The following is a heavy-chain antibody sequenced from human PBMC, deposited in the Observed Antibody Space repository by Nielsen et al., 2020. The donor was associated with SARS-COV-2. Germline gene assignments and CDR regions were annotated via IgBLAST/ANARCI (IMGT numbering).Heavy chain of an antibody. CDR2: ISYDAVNV. CDR3: AKDSGYSGRIGYFDY. V-gene: IGHV3-30*18. J-gene: IGHJ4*02. CDR1: GFTFSAYG. D-gene: IGHD5-12*01. Sequence: GESLKISCAASGFTFSAYGMHWVRQTPANGLEWVAVISYDAVNVDYADSVKGRFTISRDNSKNTLYLQMNSLRAEDTAVYYCAKDSGYSGRIGYFDYWGQGTLVTVSS.